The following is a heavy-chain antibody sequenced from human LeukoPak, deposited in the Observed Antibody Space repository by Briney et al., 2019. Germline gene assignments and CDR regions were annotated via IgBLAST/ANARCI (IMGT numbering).Heavy chain of an antibody. Sequence: PGGSLRLSCAASGFTFSSYAMSWVRQAPGKGLEWVSGISGSGGSTYYADSVKGRFTISRDNSKNTLYLQINSLKTEDTAVYYCSTEAGDSSGYFPHYYYYYYMDVWGKGTTVTVSS. CDR3: STEAGDSSGYFPHYYYYYYMDV. V-gene: IGHV3-23*01. CDR2: ISGSGGST. D-gene: IGHD3-22*01. J-gene: IGHJ6*03. CDR1: GFTFSSYA.